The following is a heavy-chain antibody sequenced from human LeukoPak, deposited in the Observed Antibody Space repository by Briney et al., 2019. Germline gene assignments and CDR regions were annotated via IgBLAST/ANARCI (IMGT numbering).Heavy chain of an antibody. D-gene: IGHD3-10*01. J-gene: IGHJ6*02. CDR2: ISSSSSYI. V-gene: IGHV3-21*01. Sequence: GGSLRLSCAASGFTFSSYSMNWVRQAPGKGLEWVSSISSSSSYIYYADSVKGRFTISRDNAKNSLYLQMNSLRAEDTAVYYCARDLLRFKHYYGMDVWGQGTTVTVSS. CDR3: ARDLLRFKHYYGMDV. CDR1: GFTFSSYS.